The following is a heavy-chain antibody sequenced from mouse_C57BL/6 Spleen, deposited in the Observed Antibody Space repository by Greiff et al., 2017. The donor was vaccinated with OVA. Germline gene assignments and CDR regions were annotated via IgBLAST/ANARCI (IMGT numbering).Heavy chain of an antibody. CDR2: IDPSDSYT. V-gene: IGHV1-50*01. D-gene: IGHD2-4*01. J-gene: IGHJ3*01. CDR1: GYTFTSYW. CDR3: ARHDYDGFAY. Sequence: QVQLQQPGAELVKPGASVKLSCKASGYTFTSYWMQWVKQRPGQGLEWIGEIDPSDSYTNYNQKFKGKATLTVDTSSSTAYMQLSSLTSEDSAVYYCARHDYDGFAYWGQGTLVTVSA.